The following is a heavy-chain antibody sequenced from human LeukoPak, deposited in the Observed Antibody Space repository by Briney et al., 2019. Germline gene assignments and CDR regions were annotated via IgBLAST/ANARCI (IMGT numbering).Heavy chain of an antibody. CDR1: GYTFTSYG. CDR3: ARETTDPYYYGSGTSDAFDI. CDR2: ITAYNGNT. J-gene: IGHJ3*02. D-gene: IGHD3-10*01. V-gene: IGHV1-18*01. Sequence: ASVKVSCKASGYTFTSYGISWVRQAPGQGLERMGWITAYNGNTNYAQKLQGRVTMTTDTSTSTAYMELRSLRSDDTAVYYCARETTDPYYYGSGTSDAFDIWGQGTMVTVSS.